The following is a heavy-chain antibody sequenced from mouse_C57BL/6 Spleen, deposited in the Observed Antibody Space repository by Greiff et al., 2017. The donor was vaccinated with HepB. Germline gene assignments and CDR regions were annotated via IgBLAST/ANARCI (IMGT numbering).Heavy chain of an antibody. V-gene: IGHV1-69*01. CDR2: IDPSDSYT. D-gene: IGHD1-1*01. Sequence: VQLQQPGAELVMPGASVKLSCKASGYTFTSYWMHWVKQRPGQGLEWIGEIDPSDSYTNYNQKFKGKSTLTVDNSSSTAYMQLSSLTSEDSAVYYCARITTVAYYAMDYWGQGTSVTVSS. J-gene: IGHJ4*01. CDR3: ARITTVAYYAMDY. CDR1: GYTFTSYW.